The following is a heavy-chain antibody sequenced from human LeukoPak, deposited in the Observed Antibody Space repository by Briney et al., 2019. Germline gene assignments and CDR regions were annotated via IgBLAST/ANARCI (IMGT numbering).Heavy chain of an antibody. D-gene: IGHD3-22*01. CDR1: GGSISSGSYY. V-gene: IGHV4-61*02. Sequence: PSQTLSLTCTVSGGSISSGSYYWSWIRQPAGKGLEWIGRIYTSGSTNYNPSLKSRVTISVDTSKNQFFLKLSSVTAADTAVYYCATGWVITGENWGQGTLVTVSS. J-gene: IGHJ4*02. CDR2: IYTSGST. CDR3: ATGWVITGEN.